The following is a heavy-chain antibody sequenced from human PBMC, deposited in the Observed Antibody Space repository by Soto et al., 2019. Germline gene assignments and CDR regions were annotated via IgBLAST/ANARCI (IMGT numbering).Heavy chain of an antibody. J-gene: IGHJ6*02. Sequence: SVKVSCKASGFTFTSSAVQWVRQARGQRLEWIGWIVVGSGNTNYAQKFKERVTITRDMSTSTAYMELSSLRSEDTAVYYCAAGTQSDFWSGYYYYYYGMDVWGQGTTVTVSS. D-gene: IGHD3-3*01. V-gene: IGHV1-58*01. CDR3: AAGTQSDFWSGYYYYYYGMDV. CDR2: IVVGSGNT. CDR1: GFTFTSSA.